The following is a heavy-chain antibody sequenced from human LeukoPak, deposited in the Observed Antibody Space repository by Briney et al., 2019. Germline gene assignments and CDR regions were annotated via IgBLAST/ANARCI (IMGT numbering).Heavy chain of an antibody. J-gene: IGHJ4*02. V-gene: IGHV1-2*02. CDR1: GYTFTDYY. D-gene: IGHD2-2*01. CDR2: INPNSGDT. Sequence: ASVKVSCKASGYTFTDYYLRWVRQAPGQGFEWMGWINPNSGDTNYAQKFQGRVTMTRDTSISTAHMEMSRLRSDDTAVYYCARANFLYCSSTTCLFDYWGQGTLVTVSS. CDR3: ARANFLYCSSTTCLFDY.